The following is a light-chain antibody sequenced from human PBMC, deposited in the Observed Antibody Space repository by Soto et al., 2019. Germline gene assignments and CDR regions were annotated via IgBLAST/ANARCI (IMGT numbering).Light chain of an antibody. Sequence: EIVLTQSPGTLSLSPGERVTLSCRASQSVDSSYLAWYQQKPGQAPRLLIYGPSSRATGIPDRFSGSGSGTDFTLTISRLEPEDFAVYYCQQYGSSPWTFGQGTNVEIK. V-gene: IGKV3-20*01. CDR1: QSVDSSY. CDR3: QQYGSSPWT. J-gene: IGKJ1*01. CDR2: GPS.